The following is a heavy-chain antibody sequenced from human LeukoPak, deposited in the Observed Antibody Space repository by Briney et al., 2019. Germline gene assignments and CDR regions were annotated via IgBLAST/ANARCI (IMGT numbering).Heavy chain of an antibody. J-gene: IGHJ4*02. CDR2: IIPILGIA. D-gene: IGHD2-21*01. V-gene: IGHV1-69*04. CDR1: GGTFSSYA. CDR3: ARDLWPEDF. Sequence: ASVKVSCKASGGTFSSYAISWVRQAPGQGLEWKGRIIPILGIANYAQKFQGRVTITADKSTSTAYMELSSLRSEDTAVYYCARDLWPEDFWGQGTLVTVSS.